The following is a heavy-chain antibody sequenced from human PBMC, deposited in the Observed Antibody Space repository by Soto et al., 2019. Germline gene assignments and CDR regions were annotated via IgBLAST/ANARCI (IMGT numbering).Heavy chain of an antibody. CDR3: ATRDPGHY. J-gene: IGHJ4*02. Sequence: ASVKVSCTASGYTFTTYYMHWVGQGPAQGLEGRAMITADGGRTIDAQKFQGRVTMTRDTSTSTVYMELSSMRXEDXAVYYCATRDPGHYWGQGALVPVSS. V-gene: IGHV1-46*01. CDR2: ITADGGRT. CDR1: GYTFTTYY.